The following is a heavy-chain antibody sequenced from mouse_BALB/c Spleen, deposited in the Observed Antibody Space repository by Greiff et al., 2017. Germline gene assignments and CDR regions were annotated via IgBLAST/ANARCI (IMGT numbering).Heavy chain of an antibody. Sequence: EVKLVESGGGLVQPGGSLRLSCATSGFTFTDYYMSWVRQPPGKALEWLGFIRNKANGYTTEYSAPVKGRFTISRDTSQSILYLQMNTLRAEDSATDDCARQEARQGQFYAMDYWGQGTSVTVSS. CDR3: ARQEARQGQFYAMDY. V-gene: IGHV7-3*02. CDR1: GFTFTDYY. J-gene: IGHJ4*01. CDR2: IRNKANGYTT. D-gene: IGHD3-2*01.